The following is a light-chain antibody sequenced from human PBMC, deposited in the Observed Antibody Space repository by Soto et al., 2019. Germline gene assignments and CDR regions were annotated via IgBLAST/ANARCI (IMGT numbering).Light chain of an antibody. V-gene: IGKV1-5*03. Sequence: DIRMTQSPSTLSASVGDEVTITCRASQSIGTWLAWYQQKPGQATKLLIYEASTVEGGVPSRFSGSGSGTEFTLTISSLQPDDFATYYCQQYGNYNPTFGQGTKLEI. CDR3: QQYGNYNPT. CDR1: QSIGTW. J-gene: IGKJ2*01. CDR2: EAS.